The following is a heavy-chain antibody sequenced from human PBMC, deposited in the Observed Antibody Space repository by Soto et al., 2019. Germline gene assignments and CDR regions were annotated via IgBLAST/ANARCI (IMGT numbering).Heavy chain of an antibody. CDR2: IYSGGST. V-gene: IGHV3-53*01. Sequence: GGSLRLSCAASGFTVSSNYMSWVRQAPGKGLEWVSVIYSGGSTYYADSVKGRFTISRDNSKNTLYLQISSLRAEDTAVYYCARVSASGWYVNGRDYFDYWGQGTLVTVS. D-gene: IGHD6-19*01. CDR3: ARVSASGWYVNGRDYFDY. CDR1: GFTVSSNY. J-gene: IGHJ4*02.